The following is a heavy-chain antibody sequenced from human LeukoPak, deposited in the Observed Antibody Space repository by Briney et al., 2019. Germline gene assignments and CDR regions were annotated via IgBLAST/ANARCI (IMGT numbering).Heavy chain of an antibody. Sequence: PGGSLRLSCAASGFTFSSYSMNWVRQAPGKGLEWISFISSTSNTIYYADSVKGRFTISRDDAKNSLYLQMNSLRAEDTAVYYCARDRSTTVTYDAFDIWGQGTMVTVSS. CDR3: ARDRSTTVTYDAFDI. J-gene: IGHJ3*02. V-gene: IGHV3-48*04. D-gene: IGHD4-17*01. CDR1: GFTFSSYS. CDR2: ISSTSNTI.